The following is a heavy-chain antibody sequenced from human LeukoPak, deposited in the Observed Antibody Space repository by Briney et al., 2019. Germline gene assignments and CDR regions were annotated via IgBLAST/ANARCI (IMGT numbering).Heavy chain of an antibody. Sequence: SETLSLTCTVSGGSVSSGSYYWSWIRQPPGKGLEWIGYIYYSGSTNYNPSLKSRVTISVDTSKNQFSLKVSSVPAADTAVYYCARDSFSAAAGRYGMDVWGKGTTVTVSS. V-gene: IGHV4-61*01. CDR1: GGSVSSGSYY. CDR2: IYYSGST. J-gene: IGHJ6*04. D-gene: IGHD6-13*01. CDR3: ARDSFSAAAGRYGMDV.